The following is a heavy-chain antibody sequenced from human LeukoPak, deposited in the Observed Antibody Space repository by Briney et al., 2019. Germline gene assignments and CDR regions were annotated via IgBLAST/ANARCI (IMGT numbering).Heavy chain of an antibody. Sequence: GGSLRLSCAASGFTFDDYGMSWVRRAPGKGLEWVSGINWNGGSTGYADSVKGRFTISRDRAKNSLYLQMNSLRAEDTALYYCARRGLGRYDMDVWGKGTTVTVSS. CDR3: ARRGLGRYDMDV. CDR1: GFTFDDYG. D-gene: IGHD3-16*01. V-gene: IGHV3-20*04. J-gene: IGHJ6*03. CDR2: INWNGGST.